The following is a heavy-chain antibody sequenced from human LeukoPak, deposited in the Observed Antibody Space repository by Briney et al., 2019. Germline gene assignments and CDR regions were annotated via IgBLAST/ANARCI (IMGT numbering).Heavy chain of an antibody. V-gene: IGHV3-48*01. CDR3: AIDEWTGYSSSSGFDY. CDR2: ISSSSSTI. D-gene: IGHD6-6*01. Sequence: PGGSLRLSCAASVFIFSSYSMNWVRQAPGKGLEWVSYISSSSSTIYYADSVKGRFTISRDNAKNSLYLQVNSLRAEDTAVYYCAIDEWTGYSSSSGFDYWGQGTLVTVSS. CDR1: VFIFSSYS. J-gene: IGHJ4*02.